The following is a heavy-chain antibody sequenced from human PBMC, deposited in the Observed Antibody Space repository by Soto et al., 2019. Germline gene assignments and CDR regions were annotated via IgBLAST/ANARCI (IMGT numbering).Heavy chain of an antibody. CDR1: GFTVSSNY. J-gene: IGHJ6*02. CDR3: ARTYDFWSGLMNNYYYGMDV. D-gene: IGHD3-3*01. V-gene: IGHV3-66*01. Sequence: PGGSLRLSCAASGFTVSSNYMSWVRQAPGKGLEWVSVIYSGGSTYYADSVKGRFTISRDNSKNTLYLQMNSLRAEDTAVYYCARTYDFWSGLMNNYYYGMDVWGQGTTVTVSS. CDR2: IYSGGST.